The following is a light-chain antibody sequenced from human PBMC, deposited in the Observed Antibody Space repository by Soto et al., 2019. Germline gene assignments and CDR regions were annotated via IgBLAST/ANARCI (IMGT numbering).Light chain of an antibody. CDR3: QTWGTGIYVV. Sequence: QPVLTQSPSASASLGASVKLTCTLSSGHSSYAIAWHQQQPEKGPRYLMKLNSDGSHSKGDGIPDRFSGSGSGAERYLTISSLQSEDEADYYCQTWGTGIYVVFGGGTKLTVL. CDR2: LNSDGSH. J-gene: IGLJ2*01. V-gene: IGLV4-69*01. CDR1: SGHSSYA.